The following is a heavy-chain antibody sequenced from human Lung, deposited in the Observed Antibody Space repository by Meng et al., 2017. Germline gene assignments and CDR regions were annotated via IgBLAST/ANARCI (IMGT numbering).Heavy chain of an antibody. Sequence: EVQLVESGGGLFTPGGSLRLSCAASGFTFSNYSMNWVRQAPGKELEWVSSISSDSRYIFYADSVKGRFTISRDNGKKLLYLQMNSLSPEDTAVFYCARFETVGVATGDFWGQGTLVTVSS. CDR1: GFTFSNYS. CDR3: ARFETVGVATGDF. V-gene: IGHV3-21*01. CDR2: ISSDSRYI. D-gene: IGHD2-15*01. J-gene: IGHJ4*02.